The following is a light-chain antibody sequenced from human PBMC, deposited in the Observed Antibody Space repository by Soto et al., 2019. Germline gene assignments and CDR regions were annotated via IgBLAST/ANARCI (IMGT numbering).Light chain of an antibody. J-gene: IGKJ1*01. CDR3: KHYRT. V-gene: IGKV3-20*01. Sequence: EIVLTQSPGTLSLSPGERATLSCRASQSVSSSYLAWYQQKPGQAPRLLIYGASSRATGIPDRFSGSGSGTDFTLTISRLEPEDFAVYYCKHYRTFGQGPKVEI. CDR1: QSVSSSY. CDR2: GAS.